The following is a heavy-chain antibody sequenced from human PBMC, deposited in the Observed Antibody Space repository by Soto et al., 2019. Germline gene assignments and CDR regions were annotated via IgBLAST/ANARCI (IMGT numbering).Heavy chain of an antibody. Sequence: GGSLRLSCAGSGFTFSSYSMNWVRQDPGKGLEWVSSISSSSSYIYYADSVKGRFTISRDNAKNPLYLQMNSLRAEDTAVYYCARDDYSNMGKYYYYGMDVWGQGTTVTVSS. CDR2: ISSSSSYI. J-gene: IGHJ6*02. CDR1: GFTFSSYS. D-gene: IGHD4-4*01. V-gene: IGHV3-21*01. CDR3: ARDDYSNMGKYYYYGMDV.